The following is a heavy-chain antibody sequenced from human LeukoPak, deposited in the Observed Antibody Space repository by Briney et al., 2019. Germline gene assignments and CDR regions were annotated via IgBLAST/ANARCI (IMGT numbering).Heavy chain of an antibody. J-gene: IGHJ6*02. D-gene: IGHD4-17*01. Sequence: GGSLRLSRAASGFTFSNAWMSWVRQAPGKGLEWVGRIKSKTDGGTTDYAAPVKGRFTISRDDSKNTLYLQMNSLKTEDTAVYYCTMRTDYYGMDVWGQGTTVTVSS. CDR2: IKSKTDGGTT. V-gene: IGHV3-15*01. CDR3: TMRTDYYGMDV. CDR1: GFTFSNAW.